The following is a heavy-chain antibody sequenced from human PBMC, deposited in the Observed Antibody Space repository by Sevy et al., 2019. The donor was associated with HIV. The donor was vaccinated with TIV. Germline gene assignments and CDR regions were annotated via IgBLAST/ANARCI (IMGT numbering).Heavy chain of an antibody. CDR3: ITYPRITTTGTGGFDP. V-gene: IGHV3-15*01. Sequence: GGSLRLSCAASGFTFSDAWMGWVRQAAGKGLECVGRIKSKSDGGTVEHAAPVKGRFTISRDDSKDTLYLQMNSLKTEDTAMYFCITYPRITTTGTGGFDPWGQGTLVTVSS. CDR2: IKSKSDGGTV. D-gene: IGHD6-13*01. J-gene: IGHJ5*02. CDR1: GFTFSDAW.